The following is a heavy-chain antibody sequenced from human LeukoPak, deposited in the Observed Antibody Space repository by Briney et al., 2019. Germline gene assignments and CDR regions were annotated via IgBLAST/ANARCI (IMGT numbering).Heavy chain of an antibody. CDR2: ISGSGGST. J-gene: IGHJ4*02. CDR3: AKTRGYSQDFFDY. Sequence: SCKASGGTFSSYAMSWVRQAPGKGLEWVSAISGSGGSTDYADSVKGRFTISRDNSKNTLYLQMNSLRAEDTAVYYCAKTRGYSQDFFDYWGQGTLVTVSS. V-gene: IGHV3-23*01. CDR1: GGTFSSYA. D-gene: IGHD6-13*01.